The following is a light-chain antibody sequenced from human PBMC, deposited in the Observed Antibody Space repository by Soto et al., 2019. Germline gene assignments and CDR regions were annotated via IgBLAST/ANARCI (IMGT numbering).Light chain of an antibody. CDR1: QSISNW. V-gene: IGKV1-5*03. CDR2: KAS. CDR3: QQYDTYWT. J-gene: IGKJ1*01. Sequence: DLQMPQSPSPLSASAGDSVIIPCRASQSISNWLAWYQQKPGKAPNLLIYKASSLKSGFPSRFSGIGSGTEFPITISSVQPDEFATYYCQQYDTYWTFGQGTKVDIK.